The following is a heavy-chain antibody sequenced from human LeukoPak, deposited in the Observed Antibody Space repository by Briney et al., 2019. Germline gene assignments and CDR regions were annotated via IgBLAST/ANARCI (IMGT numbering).Heavy chain of an antibody. J-gene: IGHJ5*02. Sequence: GASLQISCQGSGYSFTSYWIGWVRQVPGKGLEWMGIIYPGDSDTRYSPSFQGQVTISADKSISTAYLQWSSLKASDTAMYYCARLVKQQLVPWFDPWGQGTLVTVSS. V-gene: IGHV5-51*01. CDR1: GYSFTSYW. D-gene: IGHD6-13*01. CDR3: ARLVKQQLVPWFDP. CDR2: IYPGDSDT.